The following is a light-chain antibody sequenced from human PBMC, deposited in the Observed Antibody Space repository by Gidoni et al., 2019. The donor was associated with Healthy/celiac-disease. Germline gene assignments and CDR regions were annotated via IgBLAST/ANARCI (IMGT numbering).Light chain of an antibody. CDR2: GAS. CDR1: QSVSSSY. CDR3: QQYGSSPRT. Sequence: IVLGQSPGTLSLSPGDRATLSCRASQSVSSSYLAWYQQKPGQAPRLLIYGASSRATGIADRFSGSGSGTDFTLTISRLEPEDFAVYYCQQYGSSPRTFGQXTKVEIK. V-gene: IGKV3-20*01. J-gene: IGKJ1*01.